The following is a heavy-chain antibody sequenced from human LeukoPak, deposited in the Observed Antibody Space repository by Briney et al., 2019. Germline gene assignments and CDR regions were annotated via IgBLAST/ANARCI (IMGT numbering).Heavy chain of an antibody. CDR3: ARESTGYSSSWWKY. CDR1: GFTFSSYS. V-gene: IGHV3-21*01. J-gene: IGHJ4*02. D-gene: IGHD6-13*01. Sequence: GGSLRLSCAASGFTFSSYSMNWVRQAPGKGLEWVSSISSSSSYIYYADSVKGRFTISRDNAKNSLYLQMNSLRAEDTAVYYCARESTGYSSSWWKYWGQGTLVTVSS. CDR2: ISSSSSYI.